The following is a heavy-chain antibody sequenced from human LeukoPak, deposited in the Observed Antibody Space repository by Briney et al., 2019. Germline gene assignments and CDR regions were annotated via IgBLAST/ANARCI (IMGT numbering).Heavy chain of an antibody. D-gene: IGHD3-16*02. CDR2: ISYSGST. V-gene: IGHV4-59*11. CDR1: GGSISSHY. Sequence: PSETLSLTCTVSGGSISSHYWSWIRQPPGKGLEWIGYISYSGSTNYNPSLKSRVTISVDTSKNQFSLKLSSVTAADTAVYYCARYVWGSYPTFEDYWGQGTLVTVSS. J-gene: IGHJ4*02. CDR3: ARYVWGSYPTFEDY.